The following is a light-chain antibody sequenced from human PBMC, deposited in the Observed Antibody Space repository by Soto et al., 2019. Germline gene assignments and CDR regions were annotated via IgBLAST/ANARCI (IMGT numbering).Light chain of an antibody. CDR2: GAS. CDR3: QQYDNWPWT. J-gene: IGKJ1*01. CDR1: QSVLYSSKNKNY. V-gene: IGKV4-1*01. Sequence: DIVMTQSQDSRAVSLVESATINFKSIQSVLYSSKNKNYLAWYQQKPGQAPRLLIHGASTRAPGFPARFSGSGSGTDFTLTISSLQSEDFAVYYCQQYDNWPWTFGQGTKVDIK.